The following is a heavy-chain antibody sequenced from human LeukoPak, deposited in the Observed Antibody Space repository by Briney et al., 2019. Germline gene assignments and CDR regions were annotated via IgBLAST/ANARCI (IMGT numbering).Heavy chain of an antibody. V-gene: IGHV1-18*01. J-gene: IGHJ4*02. CDR1: GYTFTSYG. CDR3: ARGSLRFLEWLLFDY. D-gene: IGHD3-3*01. Sequence: ASVKVSCKASGYTFTSYGISWVRQAPGQGLEWMGWISAYNGNTNYAQKLQGRVTMTTDTSTSTAYMELSRLRSDDTAVYYCARGSLRFLEWLLFDYWGQGTLVTVSS. CDR2: ISAYNGNT.